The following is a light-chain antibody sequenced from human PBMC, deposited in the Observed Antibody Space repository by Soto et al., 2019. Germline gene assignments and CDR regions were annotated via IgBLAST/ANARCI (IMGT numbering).Light chain of an antibody. Sequence: EIVLTHSPGTLSLSPCERATLSLSASQSVSSSYLAWYQQTPGQATSLLIYGASSRATGIPDRFSGSGSGTDFTLIISILEDEDFAVYYWQQYGSSRTFGQGTKVDIK. CDR2: GAS. CDR1: QSVSSSY. J-gene: IGKJ1*01. V-gene: IGKV3-20*01. CDR3: QQYGSSRT.